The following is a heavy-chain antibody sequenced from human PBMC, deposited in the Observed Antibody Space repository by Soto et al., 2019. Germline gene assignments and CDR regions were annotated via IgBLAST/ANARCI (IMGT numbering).Heavy chain of an antibody. D-gene: IGHD2-15*01. V-gene: IGHV1-69*01. J-gene: IGHJ4*02. CDR3: ARRNGDYCSGGGCYHGHEYYFDY. CDR1: GGTFSSYA. Sequence: QVQLVQSGAEVKKPGSSGKVSCKASGGTFSSYAISWVRQAPGQGLEWMGGIIPIFGTANYAQKFQGRVTITADESTSTAYKELSSLRSEDTAVYYCARRNGDYCSGGGCYHGHEYYFDYWGQGTLVTVSS. CDR2: IIPIFGTA.